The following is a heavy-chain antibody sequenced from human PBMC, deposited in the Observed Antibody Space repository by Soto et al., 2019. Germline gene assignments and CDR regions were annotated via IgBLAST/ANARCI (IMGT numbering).Heavy chain of an antibody. J-gene: IGHJ6*02. D-gene: IGHD3-10*01. CDR3: ARVARVYYYGMDV. CDR1: GCTFSSYE. CDR2: ISSSGSTI. V-gene: IGHV3-48*03. Sequence: EVQLVESGGGLVQPGGSLRLSCAASGCTFSSYEMNWVRQAPGKGLEWVSYISSSGSTIYYADSVKGRFTISRDNAKNSLYLQMNSLRAEDTAVYYCARVARVYYYGMDVWGQGTTVTVSS.